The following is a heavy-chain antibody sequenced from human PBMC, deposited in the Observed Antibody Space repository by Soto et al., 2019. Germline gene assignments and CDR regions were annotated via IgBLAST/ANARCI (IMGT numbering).Heavy chain of an antibody. CDR1: GFTFSSYG. Sequence: QVQLVESGGGVVQPGRSLRLSCAASGFTFSSYGMHWVRQAPGKGLEWVAVIWYDGSNKYYADSVKGRFTISRDNSKNTLYLQMNSLIAEDTAVYYCARTGIAAAGTSFSYWGQGTLVTVSS. D-gene: IGHD6-13*01. CDR3: ARTGIAAAGTSFSY. J-gene: IGHJ4*02. CDR2: IWYDGSNK. V-gene: IGHV3-33*01.